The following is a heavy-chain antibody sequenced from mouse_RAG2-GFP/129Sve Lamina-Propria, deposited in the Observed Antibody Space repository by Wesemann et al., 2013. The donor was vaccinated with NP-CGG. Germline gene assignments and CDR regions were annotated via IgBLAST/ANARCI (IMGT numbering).Heavy chain of an antibody. D-gene: IGHD2-1*01. V-gene: IGHV1-26*01. CDR3: ARDGKWAWFAY. J-gene: IGHJ3*01. CDR2: INPSNGGT. Sequence: EVQLQQSGPELVKPGASVKISCKASGYTFTDYYMNWVKQSHGKSLEWIGNINPSNGGTNYNEKFKSKATLTVDKSSSTAYMQLSSLTSEDSAVYYCARDGKWAWFAYWGQGTLVTVSA. CDR1: GYTFTDYY.